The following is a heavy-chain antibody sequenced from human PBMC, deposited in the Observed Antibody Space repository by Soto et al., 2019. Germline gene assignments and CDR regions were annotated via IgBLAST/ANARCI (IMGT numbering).Heavy chain of an antibody. CDR2: ISSSAVGT. Sequence: EVQVLESGGGLVQPGGSLRLSCAASGFTFNNYAMSWVRQAPGKGLEWVSSISSSAVGTYYADSVKGRFTISRAKSKNTVYLQMTSLRAEDTALYYCAKGQAAAGLWGAFDIWGQGTMVTVSS. J-gene: IGHJ3*02. CDR1: GFTFNNYA. D-gene: IGHD6-13*01. CDR3: AKGQAAAGLWGAFDI. V-gene: IGHV3-23*01.